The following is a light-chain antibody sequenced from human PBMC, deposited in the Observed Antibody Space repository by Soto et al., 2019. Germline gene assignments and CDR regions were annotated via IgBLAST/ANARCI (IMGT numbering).Light chain of an antibody. CDR3: CSYAGSSWV. Sequence: QSALPQSRSVSGSPGQSVTISCTGTSSDVGGYNYVSWYQQHPGKAPKVIIHNVSERPSGVPDRFSGSKSGNTASLTISGLQAEDEADYYCCSYAGSSWVFGGGTKLTVL. J-gene: IGLJ3*02. CDR2: NVS. V-gene: IGLV2-11*01. CDR1: SSDVGGYNY.